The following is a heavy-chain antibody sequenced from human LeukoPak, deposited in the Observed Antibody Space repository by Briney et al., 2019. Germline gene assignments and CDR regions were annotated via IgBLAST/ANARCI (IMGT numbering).Heavy chain of an antibody. V-gene: IGHV4-31*03. CDR1: GGSISSGGYY. CDR3: AGSSGWYFRSFDY. Sequence: NPSETLSLTCTVSGGSISSGGYYWSWIRQHPGKGLEWIGYIYYSGSTYYNPSLKSRVTISVDTSKNQFSLKLSSVTAADTAVYCCAGSSGWYFRSFDYWGQGTLVTVSS. D-gene: IGHD6-19*01. J-gene: IGHJ4*02. CDR2: IYYSGST.